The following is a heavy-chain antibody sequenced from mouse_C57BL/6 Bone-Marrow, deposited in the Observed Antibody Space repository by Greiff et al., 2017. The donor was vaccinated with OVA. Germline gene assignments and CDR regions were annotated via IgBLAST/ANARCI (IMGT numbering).Heavy chain of an antibody. J-gene: IGHJ2*01. CDR1: GYTFTSYW. D-gene: IGHD1-1*01. CDR2: IPPNSGST. Sequence: QVQLKESGAELVKPGASVKLSCKASGYTFTSYWMHWVKQRPGQGLEWIGMIPPNSGSTNYNEKFKSKATLTVDKSSSTAYMQLSSLTSEDSAVYYCARNPYYYGRSWYFDYWGQGTTLTVSS. V-gene: IGHV1-64*01. CDR3: ARNPYYYGRSWYFDY.